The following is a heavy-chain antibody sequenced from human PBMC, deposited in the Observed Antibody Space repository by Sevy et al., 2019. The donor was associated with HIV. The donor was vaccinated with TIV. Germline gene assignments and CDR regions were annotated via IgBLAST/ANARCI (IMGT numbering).Heavy chain of an antibody. CDR2: ISGSGTRT. J-gene: IGHJ6*03. Sequence: GGSLRLSCAVSGFSFDSYGMTWVRQAPGKGLEWVSGISGSGTRTYYADSVKGRFIISRDNSKNTLYLQMNSLRSEDDAIYYCAKRGGGHYDPDEIGYYFYYYNMDAWGKGTTVTVSS. CDR1: GFSFDSYG. CDR3: AKRGGGHYDPDEIGYYFYYYNMDA. D-gene: IGHD3-22*01. V-gene: IGHV3-23*01.